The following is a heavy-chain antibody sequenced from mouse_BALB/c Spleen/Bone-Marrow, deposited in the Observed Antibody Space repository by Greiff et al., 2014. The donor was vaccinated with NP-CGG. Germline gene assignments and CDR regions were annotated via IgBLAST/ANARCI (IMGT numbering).Heavy chain of an antibody. CDR2: INPGNGGP. CDR3: TRARPGGFAY. D-gene: IGHD4-1*01. V-gene: IGHV1S81*02. Sequence: SGAELVKPGASVKLSCKASGYTFTNYYMYWVKQRPGQGLEWIGEINPGNGGPNFNEKFKSKATLTVGKSSSTAYMQLSSLTSEDSAVYYCTRARPGGFAYWGQGTLVTVSA. J-gene: IGHJ3*01. CDR1: GYTFTNYY.